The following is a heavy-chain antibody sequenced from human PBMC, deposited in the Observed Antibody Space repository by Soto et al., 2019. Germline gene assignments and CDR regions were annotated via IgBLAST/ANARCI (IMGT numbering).Heavy chain of an antibody. J-gene: IGHJ6*02. CDR2: IIPIFGTA. D-gene: IGHD3-10*01. V-gene: IGHV1-69*06. CDR3: ARVGYYGSGTETNYGMDV. CDR1: GGTFSSYA. Sequence: GASVKVSCKASGGTFSSYAISSVRQAPGQGLEWMGGIIPIFGTANYAQKFQGRVTITADKSTSTAYMELSSLRSEDTAVYYCARVGYYGSGTETNYGMDVWGQGTTVTVSS.